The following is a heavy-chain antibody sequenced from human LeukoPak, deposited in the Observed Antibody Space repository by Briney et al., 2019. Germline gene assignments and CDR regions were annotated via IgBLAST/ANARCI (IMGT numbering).Heavy chain of an antibody. CDR3: AKGAVESLDYYFYMEV. Sequence: GGSLRLSCAASGFSFSNYDFHWVRQATGKGLEWVSAIGSGGGTYYPGSVKGRFTISRDNSKNTLYLEMSTLIAEDTAVYYCAKGAVESLDYYFYMEVWGKGTTVTVSS. V-gene: IGHV3-13*01. J-gene: IGHJ6*03. CDR1: GFSFSNYD. CDR2: IGSGGGT. D-gene: IGHD2-15*01.